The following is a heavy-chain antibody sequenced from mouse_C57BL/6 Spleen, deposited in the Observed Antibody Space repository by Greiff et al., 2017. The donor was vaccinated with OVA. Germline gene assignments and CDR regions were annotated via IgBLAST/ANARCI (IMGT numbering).Heavy chain of an antibody. CDR3: ARRSFDGYLFDY. D-gene: IGHD2-3*01. CDR1: GYTFTDYN. Sequence: EVQLQQSGPELVKPGASVKMSCKASGYTFTDYNMHWVKQSHGKSLEWIGYINPNNGGTSYNQKFKGKATLTVNKSSSTAYMELRSLTSEDSAVYYCARRSFDGYLFDYWGQGTTLTVSS. CDR2: INPNNGGT. J-gene: IGHJ2*01. V-gene: IGHV1-22*01.